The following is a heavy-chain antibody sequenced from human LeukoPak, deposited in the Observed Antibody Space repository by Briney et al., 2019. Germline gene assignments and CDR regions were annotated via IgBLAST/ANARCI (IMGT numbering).Heavy chain of an antibody. V-gene: IGHV4-34*01. D-gene: IGHD3-3*01. J-gene: IGHJ6*03. Sequence: SETLSLTCGVYDGSFSGYSWSWIRQSPDKGLEWIGEINHSGSTNYNPSLQSRVTISIDTSKNQFSLKVTSVTAADTAVYYCAKAPPKEHDFWSGYYNYMDVWGKGTTVTVSS. CDR3: AKAPPKEHDFWSGYYNYMDV. CDR2: INHSGST. CDR1: DGSFSGYS.